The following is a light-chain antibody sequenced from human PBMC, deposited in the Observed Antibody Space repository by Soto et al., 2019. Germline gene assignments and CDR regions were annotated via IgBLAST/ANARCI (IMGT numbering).Light chain of an antibody. V-gene: IGKV1D-16*01. CDR3: QQYNSYWT. CDR1: QGISNW. Sequence: DIQMTQSPSSVSASVGDRVTITCRASQGISNWLTWYQQKPGKAPKLLIYAASSLQSGVPSRFSGRGSGTEFTLTISSLQPDDFATYYCQQYNSYWTFGQGTKVDIK. CDR2: AAS. J-gene: IGKJ1*01.